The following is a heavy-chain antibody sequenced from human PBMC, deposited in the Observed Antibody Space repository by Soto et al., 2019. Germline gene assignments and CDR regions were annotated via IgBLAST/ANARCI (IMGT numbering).Heavy chain of an antibody. J-gene: IGHJ1*01. CDR3: SCSSIVPLVLFAF. D-gene: IGHD2-21*01. V-gene: IGHV4-59*11. Sequence: PSEDLSLTCSVSGDSLKNHYWAWIRHSPGKGLEWIGNIYDSGSTNYSPALKSRVSMSVDTSKNLFSLKMNSVTAADTAVYYCSCSSIVPLVLFAFCGQRTVVIVSA. CDR1: GDSLKNHY. CDR2: IYDSGST.